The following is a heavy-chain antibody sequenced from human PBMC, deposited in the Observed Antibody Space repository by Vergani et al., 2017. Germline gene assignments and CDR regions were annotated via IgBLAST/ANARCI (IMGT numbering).Heavy chain of an antibody. J-gene: IGHJ6*02. CDR3: AKDGPSSGWYLRKDYYYYGMDV. D-gene: IGHD6-19*01. Sequence: QVQLVESGGGVVQPGGSLRLSCAASGFTFSSYGMHWVRQAPGKGLAWVAFIRYDGSNKYYADSVKGRFTISRDNSKNTLYLQMNSLRAEDTAVYYCAKDGPSSGWYLRKDYYYYGMDVWGQGTTVTVSS. V-gene: IGHV3-30*02. CDR2: IRYDGSNK. CDR1: GFTFSSYG.